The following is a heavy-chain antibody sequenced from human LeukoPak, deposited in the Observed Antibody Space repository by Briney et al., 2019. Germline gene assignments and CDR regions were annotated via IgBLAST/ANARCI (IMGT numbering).Heavy chain of an antibody. CDR1: GGSISSSSYY. V-gene: IGHV4-39*01. D-gene: IGHD2-2*01. Sequence: SETLSLTCTVSGGSISSSSYYWGWIRQPPGKGLEWIGSIYYSGSTYYNPSLKSRVTISVDTSKNQFSLKLSSVTAADTAVYYCARGVVPAAIDYWGQGTLVTVSS. J-gene: IGHJ4*02. CDR3: ARGVVPAAIDY. CDR2: IYYSGST.